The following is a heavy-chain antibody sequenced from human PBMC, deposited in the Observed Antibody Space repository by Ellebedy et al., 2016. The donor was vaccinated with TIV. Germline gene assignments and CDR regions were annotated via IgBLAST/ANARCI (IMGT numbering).Heavy chain of an antibody. Sequence: SETLSLTCAVSGGSISSGGYSWSWIRQPPGTARDWIGYIYHSGGTSSNPSLKSRVPISGDRSKNQFSLELRSVTAADTAVYYCARGEGLGVRGVIGPPSPANFDVWGQGTMVTVSS. CDR1: GGSISSGGYS. D-gene: IGHD3-10*01. CDR2: IYHSGGT. CDR3: ARGEGLGVRGVIGPPSPANFDV. V-gene: IGHV4-30-2*01. J-gene: IGHJ3*01.